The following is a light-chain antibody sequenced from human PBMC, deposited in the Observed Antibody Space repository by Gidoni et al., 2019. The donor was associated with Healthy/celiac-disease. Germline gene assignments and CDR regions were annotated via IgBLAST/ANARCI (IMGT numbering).Light chain of an antibody. V-gene: IGKV3-20*01. CDR2: GAS. CDR3: QQYGSSPRT. J-gene: IGKJ2*02. CDR1: QSVSSSY. Sequence: EIVLTQSPGTLSFSPGERATLSCRGSQSVSSSYLAWYQQTPGQAPRLLIYGASSRATGIPDRFSSSGSGTDFTLTISRLEPEDFAVYYCQQYGSSPRTFGQGTKLEIK.